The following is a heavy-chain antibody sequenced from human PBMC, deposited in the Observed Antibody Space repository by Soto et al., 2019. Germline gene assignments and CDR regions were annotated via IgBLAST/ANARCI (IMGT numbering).Heavy chain of an antibody. D-gene: IGHD6-25*01. J-gene: IGHJ5*02. CDR1: GFTFISYG. CDR2: ITTTGRNT. CDR3: ARGEAAAASDLFDA. V-gene: IGHV3-23*01. Sequence: VGSLRLSCAASGFTFISYGMTWVRQAPGKGLEWVSGITTTGRNTYYAESVKGRFTISRDNSKNEVYLQMNSLRAEDTAVYYCARGEAAAASDLFDAWGQGTLVPVYS.